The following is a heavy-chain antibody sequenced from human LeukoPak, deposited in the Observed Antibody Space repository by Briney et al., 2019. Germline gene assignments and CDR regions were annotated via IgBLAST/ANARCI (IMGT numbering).Heavy chain of an antibody. D-gene: IGHD3-10*01. V-gene: IGHV3-66*01. CDR2: IYSGGST. J-gene: IGHJ1*01. Sequence: PGGSLRLSCAASGFTVSSNYMSWVRQAPGKGLEWVSVIYSGGSTYYADSVKGRFTISRDNSKNTLYLQMNSLRAEDTAVYYCARTSMVRGVIIPEYFQHWGQGTLVTVSS. CDR3: ARTSMVRGVIIPEYFQH. CDR1: GFTVSSNY.